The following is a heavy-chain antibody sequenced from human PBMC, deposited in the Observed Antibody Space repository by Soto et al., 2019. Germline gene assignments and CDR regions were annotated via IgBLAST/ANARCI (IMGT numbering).Heavy chain of an antibody. D-gene: IGHD3-16*01. CDR2: ISHDGSRE. CDR1: GFAFRTSG. V-gene: IGHV3-30*18. Sequence: HVQLVESGGGVIQPGRSLRLSCAASGFAFRTSGMHWVRQAPGKGLQWVAIISHDGSREYYLDSVKGRFTISRDNPKNTLYLQMDSLRAEDTAVYYCAKDRVESGLGEIDYWGQGTLVSVSS. J-gene: IGHJ4*02. CDR3: AKDRVESGLGEIDY.